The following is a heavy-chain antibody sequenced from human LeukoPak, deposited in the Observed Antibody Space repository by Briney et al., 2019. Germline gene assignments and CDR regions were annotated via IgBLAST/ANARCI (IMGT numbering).Heavy chain of an antibody. V-gene: IGHV1-46*01. CDR2: INPGGGST. D-gene: IGHD3-16*01. CDR1: GYTFTTKY. Sequence: GASVKVSCKASGYTFTTKYIHWVRQAPGQGLDWMGIINPGGGSTTYAQKFQGRVTMTRDTSTRTVYMELSGLRSEDTALYYCATAGGIIEFFDLWGRGTLVTVSS. J-gene: IGHJ2*01. CDR3: ATAGGIIEFFDL.